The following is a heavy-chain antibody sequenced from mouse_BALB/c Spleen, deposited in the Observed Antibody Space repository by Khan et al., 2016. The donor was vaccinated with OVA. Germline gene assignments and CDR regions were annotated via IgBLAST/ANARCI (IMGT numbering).Heavy chain of an antibody. D-gene: IGHD2-3*01. J-gene: IGHJ4*01. CDR1: GFTFSTYA. CDR2: ISSGGSYT. Sequence: EVMLVESGGGLVKPGGSLKLSCAASGFTFSTYAVSWVRQSPEKRLEWVAEISSGGSYTYYPDTVTGRFTISRDNAKNTLYLEMSSLRSEDTAMYYCARKIYDGYSYAMDYWGQGTSVTVSS. CDR3: ARKIYDGYSYAMDY. V-gene: IGHV5-9-4*01.